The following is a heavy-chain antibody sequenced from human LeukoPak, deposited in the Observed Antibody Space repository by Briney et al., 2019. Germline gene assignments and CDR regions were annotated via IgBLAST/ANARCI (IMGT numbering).Heavy chain of an antibody. CDR3: AKYTSSWYEDY. CDR2: ISGSTGST. CDR1: GFTFSNYA. V-gene: IGHV3-23*01. D-gene: IGHD6-13*01. Sequence: GGSLRLSCAAAGFTFSNYAMNWVRQAPGKGLEWVSLISGSTGSTYYADSVKGRFSISRDNSKNTVYLQMNSLRVEDTAVYYCAKYTSSWYEDYWGQGTLVTVSS. J-gene: IGHJ4*02.